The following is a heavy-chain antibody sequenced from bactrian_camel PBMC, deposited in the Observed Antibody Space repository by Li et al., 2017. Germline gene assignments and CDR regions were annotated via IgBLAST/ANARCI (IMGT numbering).Heavy chain of an antibody. CDR3: AKDGTWALFAMEYNY. J-gene: IGHJ4*01. Sequence: QLVESGGGSVQAGGSLRLACAVSGYTYINYCMSWYRQAPGKEREFVSSITFDGSSTRYAASVKGRFAITRDNAKNTIYLQMNSLKPEDTGMYYCAKDGTWALFAMEYNYWGQGTQVTVS. V-gene: IGHV3S1*01. D-gene: IGHD1*01. CDR1: GYTYINYC. CDR2: ITFDGSST.